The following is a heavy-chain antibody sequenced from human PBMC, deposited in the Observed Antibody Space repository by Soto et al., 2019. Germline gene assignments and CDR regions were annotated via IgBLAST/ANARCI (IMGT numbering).Heavy chain of an antibody. D-gene: IGHD3-9*01. CDR2: ISTFNGKT. V-gene: IGHV1-18*01. CDR3: ARLLTEGATFREDAFDL. Sequence: QIQLVQSGGGVKTPGASVKVSCTTSRYTFTSHGIAWVRQAPGQGLERIGWISTFNGKTDYAQKFQRRVTMTADTITSTVDMELRSLRSDDTAVYFCARLLTEGATFREDAFDLWGQGTKVTVSS. CDR1: RYTFTSHG. J-gene: IGHJ3*01.